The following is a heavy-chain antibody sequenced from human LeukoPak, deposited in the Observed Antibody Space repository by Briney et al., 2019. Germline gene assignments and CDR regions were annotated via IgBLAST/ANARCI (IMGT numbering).Heavy chain of an antibody. D-gene: IGHD1-26*01. V-gene: IGHV1-69*13. CDR2: IIPIFGTA. CDR3: ARVGEWELGDAFDI. Sequence: ASVKVSCKASGGTFSSYAISWVRQAPGQGLEWMGGIIPIFGTANYAQKFQGRVTITADESTSTAYMELSSLRSEDTAVYYCARVGEWELGDAFDIWGQGTMVTVSS. J-gene: IGHJ3*02. CDR1: GGTFSSYA.